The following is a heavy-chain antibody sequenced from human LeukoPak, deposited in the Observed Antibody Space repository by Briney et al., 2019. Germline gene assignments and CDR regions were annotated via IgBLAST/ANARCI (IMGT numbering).Heavy chain of an antibody. Sequence: PSETLSLTCTVSGGSISSYYWSWIRQPPGKGLEWIGYIYYSGSTNYNPSLKSRVTISVDTSKNQFSLKLSSVTAADTAVYYCARGPNCSGGSCYPEYFQHWGQGTLVTVSS. CDR1: GGSISSYY. D-gene: IGHD2-15*01. CDR2: IYYSGST. V-gene: IGHV4-59*12. CDR3: ARGPNCSGGSCYPEYFQH. J-gene: IGHJ1*01.